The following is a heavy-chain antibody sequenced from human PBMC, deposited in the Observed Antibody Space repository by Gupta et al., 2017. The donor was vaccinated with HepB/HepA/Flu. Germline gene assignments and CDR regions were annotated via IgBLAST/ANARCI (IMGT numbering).Heavy chain of an antibody. Sequence: QVQLVQSGAEVKKPGSSVKVCCKASGGTFSSYAISWVRQAPGQGLEWMGGIIPIFGTANYAQKFQGRVTITADKSTSTAYMELSSLRSEDTAVYYCARDPRYCSSTSCSRGAFDIWGQGTMVTVSS. D-gene: IGHD2-2*01. CDR3: ARDPRYCSSTSCSRGAFDI. V-gene: IGHV1-69*06. J-gene: IGHJ3*02. CDR1: GGTFSSYA. CDR2: IIPIFGTA.